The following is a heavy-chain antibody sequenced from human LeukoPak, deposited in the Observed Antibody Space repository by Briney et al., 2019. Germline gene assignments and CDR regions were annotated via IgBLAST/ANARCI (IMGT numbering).Heavy chain of an antibody. CDR3: ALDDRGSYSFDY. J-gene: IGHJ4*02. D-gene: IGHD1-26*01. V-gene: IGHV1-18*01. CDR1: GYTFTSYG. Sequence: ASVKVSCKASGYTFTSYGISWVRQAPGQGLEWMGWISAYNGNTNYAQKLQGRVTLTTDTSTSTAYMELRSLRSDDTAVYYCALDDRGSYSFDYWGQGTLVTVSS. CDR2: ISAYNGNT.